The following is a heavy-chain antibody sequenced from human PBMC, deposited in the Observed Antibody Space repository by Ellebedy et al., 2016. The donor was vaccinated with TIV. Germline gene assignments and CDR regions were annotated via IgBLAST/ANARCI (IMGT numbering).Heavy chain of an antibody. J-gene: IGHJ4*02. D-gene: IGHD6-13*01. V-gene: IGHV3-23*01. CDR2: ISGSGGST. CDR1: GFTFSSYA. CDR3: AKRDSRKYYDY. Sequence: GESLKISXAASGFTFSSYAMSWVRQAPGKGLEWVSAISGSGGSTYYADSVKGRFTISRDNSKNTLYLQMNSLRAEDTAVYYCAKRDSRKYYDYWGQGTLVTVSS.